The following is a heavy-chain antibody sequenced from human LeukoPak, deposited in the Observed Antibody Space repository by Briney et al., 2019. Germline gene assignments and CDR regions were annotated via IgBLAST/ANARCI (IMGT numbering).Heavy chain of an antibody. J-gene: IGHJ4*02. V-gene: IGHV1-2*02. CDR2: INPNSGGT. CDR3: ARALVDYYDSPFLDY. CDR1: GYTFTGYY. Sequence: ASVKVSCKASGYTFTGYYMHWVRQAPGQGLEWMGWINPNSGGTNYAQKFQGRVTMTGDTSISTAYMELSRLRSDDTAVYYCARALVDYYDSPFLDYWGQGTLVTVSS. D-gene: IGHD3-22*01.